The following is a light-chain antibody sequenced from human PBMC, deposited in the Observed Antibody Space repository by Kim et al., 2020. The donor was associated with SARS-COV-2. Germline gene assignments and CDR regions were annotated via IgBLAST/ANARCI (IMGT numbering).Light chain of an antibody. CDR3: NSRDSSGNPV. J-gene: IGLJ3*02. V-gene: IGLV3-19*01. CDR1: SLRSYY. Sequence: SSELTQDPAVSVALGQTVRITCQGDSLRSYYASWYQQKPGQAPVLVIYGKNNRPSGIPDRFSGSSSGNTASLTITGAQAEDEADYYCNSRDSSGNPVFGGGPKLTVL. CDR2: GKN.